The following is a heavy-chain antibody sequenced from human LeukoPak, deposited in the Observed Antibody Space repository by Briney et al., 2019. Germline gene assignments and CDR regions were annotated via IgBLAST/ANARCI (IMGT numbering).Heavy chain of an antibody. CDR3: ARRTRQVGARPDY. V-gene: IGHV3-21*01. Sequence: PGGSLRLSCAASGFTFSSYAMSWVRQAPGKGLEWVSSIISNSSYIYYADSVKGRFTISRDNAKNSLYLQMNSLRAEDTAVYYRARRTRQVGARPDYWGQGTLVTVSS. CDR2: IISNSSYI. CDR1: GFTFSSYA. J-gene: IGHJ4*02. D-gene: IGHD1-26*01.